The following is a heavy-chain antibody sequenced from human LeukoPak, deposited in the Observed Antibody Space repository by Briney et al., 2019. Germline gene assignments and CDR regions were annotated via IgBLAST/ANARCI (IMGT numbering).Heavy chain of an antibody. CDR3: ARDRDSSGLRDFDL. CDR2: IYYSGNT. Sequence: PSETLSLTCSVSGGSISVYYWSWIGQPPGKGLEWIGYIYYSGNTNYNPSLKSRVSISIDTSKNQFSLQLSSVTAADTAVYYCARDRDSSGLRDFDLWGRGTLVTVSA. D-gene: IGHD3-22*01. J-gene: IGHJ2*01. V-gene: IGHV4-59*01. CDR1: GGSISVYY.